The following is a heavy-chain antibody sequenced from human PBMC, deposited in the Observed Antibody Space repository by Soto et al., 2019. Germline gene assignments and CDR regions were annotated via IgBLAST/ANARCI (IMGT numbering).Heavy chain of an antibody. V-gene: IGHV4-61*08. CDR1: GGSVSSDAYY. Sequence: SETLSLTCTVSGGSVSSDAYYWSWIRQPPGKTLEWIGFILSGGGTSTNPSLRSRLSISVDTSRNQFSLRLTSVTASDTGVYFCAKGFSSGWYVDSWGRGTLVTVSS. D-gene: IGHD6-19*01. J-gene: IGHJ4*02. CDR2: ILSGGGT. CDR3: AKGFSSGWYVDS.